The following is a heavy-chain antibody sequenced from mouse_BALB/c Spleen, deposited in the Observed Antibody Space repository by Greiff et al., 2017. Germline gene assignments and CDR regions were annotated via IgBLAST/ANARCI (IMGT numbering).Heavy chain of an antibody. J-gene: IGHJ3*01. V-gene: IGHV5-6-3*01. CDR2: INSNGGST. CDR3: ARRNWDGNWFAY. CDR1: GFTFSSYG. Sequence: DVMLVESGGGLVQPGGSLKLSCAASGFTFSSYGMSWVRQTPDKRLELVATINSNGGSTYYPDSVKGRFTISRDNAKNTLYLQMSSLKSEDTAMYYCARRNWDGNWFAYWGQGTLVTVSA. D-gene: IGHD4-1*01.